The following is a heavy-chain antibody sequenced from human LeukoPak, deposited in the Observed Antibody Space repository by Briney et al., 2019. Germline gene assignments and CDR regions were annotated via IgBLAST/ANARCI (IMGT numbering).Heavy chain of an antibody. CDR1: GDAISIFY. V-gene: IGHV4-4*07. J-gene: IGHJ4*02. Sequence: PSETLSLTCTVSGDAISIFYWGCIWQTAGKGVEWSGHINSRGSTNHNTSLKSRVTISVDTSKNQFSLKVSSVTAADTAVYYCARMAAGNTGHYDYWGQGTVVTASS. CDR2: INSRGST. D-gene: IGHD6-19*01. CDR3: ARMAAGNTGHYDY.